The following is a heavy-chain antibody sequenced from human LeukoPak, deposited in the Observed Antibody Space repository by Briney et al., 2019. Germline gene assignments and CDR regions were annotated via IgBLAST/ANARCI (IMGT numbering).Heavy chain of an antibody. CDR3: ARGQRLTMIVVVKNRNWFDP. D-gene: IGHD3-22*01. J-gene: IGHJ5*02. V-gene: IGHV4-59*12. CDR1: GGSISSYY. CDR2: IYYSGST. Sequence: SETLSLTCTVSGGSISSYYWSWIRQPPGKGLEWIGYIYYSGSTNYNPSLKSRVTISVDTSKNQFSLKLSSVTAADTAVYYCARGQRLTMIVVVKNRNWFDPWGQGTLVTVSS.